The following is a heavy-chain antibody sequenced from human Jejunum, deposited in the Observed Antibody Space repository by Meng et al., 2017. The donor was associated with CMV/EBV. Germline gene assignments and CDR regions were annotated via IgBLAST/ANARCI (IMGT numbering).Heavy chain of an antibody. Sequence: SCKASGYTFSGYYIHWVRQAPGQGLQFMGRMNPNGGATFYAQNVQGRVTMTRDTSINTAYLQLSRLRSDDTAIYFCARDRAGELDSWGQGTLVTVSS. D-gene: IGHD6-19*01. CDR2: MNPNGGAT. J-gene: IGHJ4*02. CDR1: GYTFSGYY. CDR3: ARDRAGELDS. V-gene: IGHV1-2*06.